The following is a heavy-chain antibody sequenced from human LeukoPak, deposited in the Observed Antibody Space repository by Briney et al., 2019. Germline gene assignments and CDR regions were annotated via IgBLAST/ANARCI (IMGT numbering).Heavy chain of an antibody. J-gene: IGHJ4*02. D-gene: IGHD3-10*01. V-gene: IGHV3-7*01. CDR1: GFIFSSYW. Sequence: PGGSLRLSCATSGFIFSSYWMCWVRQAPGKGLEWVANIKSDGSEEYYGDSVKGRFTISRDNAKNSPCLQMNSLRVEDTAVYYCARGDLWLGHWGQGSLVTVSS. CDR3: ARGDLWLGH. CDR2: IKSDGSEE.